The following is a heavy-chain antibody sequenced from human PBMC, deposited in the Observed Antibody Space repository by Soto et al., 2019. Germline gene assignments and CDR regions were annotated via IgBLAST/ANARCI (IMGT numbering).Heavy chain of an antibody. J-gene: IGHJ4*02. CDR2: TWYRSKWNN. V-gene: IGHV6-1*01. CDR1: GDSVSSNIAA. CDR3: ARGSHGSAWL. D-gene: IGHD1-26*01. Sequence: PSQTLSLTCAISGDSVSSNIAAWHWIRQSPSRGLEWLGRTWYRSKWNNDYAVSVISRITINPDTSKNQFSLQLNSVTPEDTAVYYCARGSHGSAWLWGQGTLVTSPQ.